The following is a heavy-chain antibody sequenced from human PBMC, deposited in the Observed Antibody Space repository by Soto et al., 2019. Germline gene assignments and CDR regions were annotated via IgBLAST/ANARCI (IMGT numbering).Heavy chain of an antibody. CDR3: ARDGHCSSTSCYFYYGMDV. CDR2: INAGNGNT. D-gene: IGHD2-2*03. V-gene: IGHV1-3*01. Sequence: DSVKVSCKASGYTFTSYAMHWVRQAPGQRLEWMGWINAGNGNTKYSQKFQGRVTITRDTSASTAYMELSSLRSEDTAVYYCARDGHCSSTSCYFYYGMDVWGQGTTVTVPS. CDR1: GYTFTSYA. J-gene: IGHJ6*02.